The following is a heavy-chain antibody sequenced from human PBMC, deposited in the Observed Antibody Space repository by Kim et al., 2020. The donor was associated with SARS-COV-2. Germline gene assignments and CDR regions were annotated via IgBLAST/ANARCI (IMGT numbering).Heavy chain of an antibody. CDR2: IWYDGSNK. CDR3: ARDLGGSSWYHFYYYYGMDV. Sequence: GGSLRLSCAASGFTFSSYGMHWVRQAPGKGMEWVAVIWYDGSNKYYADSVKGRFTISRDNSKNTLYLQMNSLRAEDTAVYYCARDLGGSSWYHFYYYYGMDVWGQGTTVTVSS. D-gene: IGHD6-13*01. V-gene: IGHV3-33*01. J-gene: IGHJ6*02. CDR1: GFTFSSYG.